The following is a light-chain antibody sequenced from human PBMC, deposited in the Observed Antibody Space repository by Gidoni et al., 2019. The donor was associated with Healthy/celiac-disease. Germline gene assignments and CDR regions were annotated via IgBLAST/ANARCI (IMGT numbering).Light chain of an antibody. J-gene: IGKJ1*01. Sequence: DIQMTQSPSSLSASVGDRITITCRASQGISSYLAWYQQKPGKVPKLLIYAASTLQSGVPSRFSGSGSATDFPLTINSLQPEDVATYYCQRYSSAPWTFXQXTKVEIK. CDR3: QRYSSAPWT. CDR1: QGISSY. V-gene: IGKV1-27*01. CDR2: AAS.